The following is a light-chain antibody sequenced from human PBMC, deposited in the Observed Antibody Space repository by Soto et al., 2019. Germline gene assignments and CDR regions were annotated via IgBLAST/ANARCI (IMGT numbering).Light chain of an antibody. CDR3: LLSYSGPRRV. Sequence: QTVVTQEPSLTVSPGGTVTLTCGSSTGAVTSSHYPYWFQQKPGQAPRTLIYDTSNKHSWTPARFSGSLLGGKAALTLSGAQPEDEAEYYCLLSYSGPRRVFGGGTKVTVL. CDR1: TGAVTSSHY. J-gene: IGLJ3*02. CDR2: DTS. V-gene: IGLV7-46*01.